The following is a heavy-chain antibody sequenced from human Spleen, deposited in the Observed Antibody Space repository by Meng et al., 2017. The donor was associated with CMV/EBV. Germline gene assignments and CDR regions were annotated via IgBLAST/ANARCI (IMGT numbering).Heavy chain of an antibody. CDR2: ISTTSAYI. Sequence: GESLKISCAASGFTFSAYAMNWVRQAPGKGLEWVSSISTTSAYIYYAVSLKGRFTISRDNAKNSLYLQMNSLKAEDTAVYYCARSWDGMDVWGQGTTVTVSS. J-gene: IGHJ6*02. V-gene: IGHV3-21*06. CDR1: GFTFSAYA. CDR3: ARSWDGMDV. D-gene: IGHD3-16*01.